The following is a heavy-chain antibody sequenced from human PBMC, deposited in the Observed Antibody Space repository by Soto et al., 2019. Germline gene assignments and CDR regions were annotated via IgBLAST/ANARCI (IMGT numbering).Heavy chain of an antibody. CDR1: GVSISSGDYY. V-gene: IGHV4-30-4*01. J-gene: IGHJ4*02. CDR3: ARVEQLEKFDY. CDR2: IYYSGST. Sequence: SETLSLTCTVSGVSISSGDYYWSWIRQPPGKGLEWIGYIYYSGSTYYNPSLKSRVTISVDTSKNQFSLKLSSVTAADTAVYYCARVEQLEKFDYWGQGTLVTVSS. D-gene: IGHD6-6*01.